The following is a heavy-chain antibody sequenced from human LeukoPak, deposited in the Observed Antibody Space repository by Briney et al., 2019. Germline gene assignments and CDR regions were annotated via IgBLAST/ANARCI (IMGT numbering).Heavy chain of an antibody. V-gene: IGHV3-30*18. CDR3: AKDFLQWQGPGYYYYYGMDV. CDR2: ISYDGSNK. CDR1: GFTFSSYG. J-gene: IGHJ6*02. D-gene: IGHD6-19*01. Sequence: PGRSLRLSCAASGFTFSSYGMHWVRQAPGKGLEWVAVISYDGSNKYYADSVKGRFTISRDNSKNTLYLQMNSLRAEDTAVYYCAKDFLQWQGPGYYYYYGMDVWGQGTTVTVSS.